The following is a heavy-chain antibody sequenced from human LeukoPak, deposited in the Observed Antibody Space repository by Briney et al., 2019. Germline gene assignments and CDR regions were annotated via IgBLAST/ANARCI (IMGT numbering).Heavy chain of an antibody. Sequence: GGSLRLSCAASGFSFDDYGMSWVRQAPGKGLGWVSGINWNGGSTGYADSVKGRFTISRDNAKNSLCLQMNSLRAEDTALYHCARVHYGSGSYPNTYYFDFWGQGTLVTVSS. CDR2: INWNGGST. CDR1: GFSFDDYG. V-gene: IGHV3-20*01. D-gene: IGHD3-10*01. CDR3: ARVHYGSGSYPNTYYFDF. J-gene: IGHJ4*02.